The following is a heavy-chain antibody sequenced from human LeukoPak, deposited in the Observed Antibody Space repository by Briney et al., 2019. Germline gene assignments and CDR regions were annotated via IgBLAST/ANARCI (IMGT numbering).Heavy chain of an antibody. J-gene: IGHJ4*02. CDR1: ESTFSSYS. V-gene: IGHV3-21*01. CDR2: ISSSSSYI. Sequence: GGSLRLSCAASESTFSSYSMNWVRQAPGKGLEWVSSISSSSSYIYYADSVKGRLTISRDNAKNSLYLQMNSLRAEDTAVYYCARDLGTFDYWGQGTLVTVSS. CDR3: ARDLGTFDY.